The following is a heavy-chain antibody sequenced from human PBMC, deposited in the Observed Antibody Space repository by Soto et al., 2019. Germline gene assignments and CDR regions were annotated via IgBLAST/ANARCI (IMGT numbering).Heavy chain of an antibody. CDR2: IIPIFGTA. CDR3: ARDRVRTVVTPPRTPVFDY. CDR1: GGTFSSYA. J-gene: IGHJ4*02. Sequence: SVKVSCKASGGTFSSYAISWVRQAPGQGLEWMGGIIPIFGTANYAQKFQGRVTITADESTSTAYMELSSLRSEDTAVYYCARDRVRTVVTPPRTPVFDYWGQGTLVTVSS. D-gene: IGHD2-21*02. V-gene: IGHV1-69*13.